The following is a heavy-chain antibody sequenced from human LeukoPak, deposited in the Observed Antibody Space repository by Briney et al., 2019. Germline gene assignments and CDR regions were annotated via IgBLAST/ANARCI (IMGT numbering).Heavy chain of an antibody. V-gene: IGHV4-34*01. J-gene: IGHJ4*02. CDR2: INHSGST. Sequence: SETLSLTCAVYGGSFSGYYWSWIRQPPGKGLEWIGEINHSGSTNYNPSLKSRVTISVDTSKNQFSLKLSSVTAADTAVYYCARFTRRPGTSLDYWGQGTLVTVSS. CDR1: GGSFSGYY. CDR3: ARFTRRPGTSLDY.